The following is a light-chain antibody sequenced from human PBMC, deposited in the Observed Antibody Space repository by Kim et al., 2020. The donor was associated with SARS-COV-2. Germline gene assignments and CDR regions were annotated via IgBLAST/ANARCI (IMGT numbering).Light chain of an antibody. CDR1: SGSIASNY. V-gene: IGLV6-57*01. CDR2: EDN. CDR3: QSYDSSNWV. Sequence: LTQPHSVSESPGKTVTISCTRSSGSIASNYVQWYRQRPGSSPTTVIYEDNQRPSGVPDRFSGSIDSSSNSASLTISGLKTEDEADYYCQSYDSSNWVFGGGTQLTVL. J-gene: IGLJ3*02.